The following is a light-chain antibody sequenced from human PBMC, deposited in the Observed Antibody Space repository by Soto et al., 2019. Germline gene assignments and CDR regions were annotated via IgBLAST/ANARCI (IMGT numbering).Light chain of an antibody. CDR2: DAS. CDR3: QQRSNWPPEIT. Sequence: EIVMTQSPATLSVSPGESATLSCRAIQSVASHLAWYQQKPGQAPRLLIYDASNRATGVPARFSGSGSGTDFTLTVSSLEPEDFALYYCQQRSNWPPEITFGQGTRLEIK. J-gene: IGKJ5*01. CDR1: QSVASH. V-gene: IGKV3-11*01.